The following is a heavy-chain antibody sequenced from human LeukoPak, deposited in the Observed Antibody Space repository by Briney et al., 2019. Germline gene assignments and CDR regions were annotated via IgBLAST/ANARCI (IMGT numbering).Heavy chain of an antibody. CDR1: GGSISSYY. D-gene: IGHD5-18*01. Sequence: SETLSLTCTVSGGSISSYYWSWIRQPAGKGLEWIGRLYTSGGTDYNPSLKSRLTMSVDTSKNQFSLKLSSVTAADTAVYYCGRDREHSYGRWIDYWGQGTLVTVSS. J-gene: IGHJ4*02. V-gene: IGHV4-4*07. CDR2: LYTSGGT. CDR3: GRDREHSYGRWIDY.